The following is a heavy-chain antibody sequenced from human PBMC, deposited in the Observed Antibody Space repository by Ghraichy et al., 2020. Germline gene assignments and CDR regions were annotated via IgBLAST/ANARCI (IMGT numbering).Heavy chain of an antibody. CDR3: ARGCGTTCYWTFEY. V-gene: IGHV3-23*01. CDR2: VSGNSISA. J-gene: IGHJ4*02. Sequence: GGSLRLSCAASGFTFSSYAMSWVRQAPGKGLEWVSTVSGNSISAYYADSVRGRFTISRDNSMNTLYLQMNSLSADDTAIYYCARGCGTTCYWTFEYWGQGTLATVSS. CDR1: GFTFSSYA. D-gene: IGHD2-15*01.